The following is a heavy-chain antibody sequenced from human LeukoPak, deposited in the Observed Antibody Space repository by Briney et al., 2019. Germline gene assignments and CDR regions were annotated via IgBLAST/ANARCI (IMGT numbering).Heavy chain of an antibody. CDR3: CHTLSGRTGAFDI. J-gene: IGHJ3*02. V-gene: IGHV6-1*01. Sequence: QTLSLTCAISGDSVCSNSAAWNWIRQAPWRGLEWLGSTYYRSKWYNDYAVSVKSRITIKPDTSKNQFSLQLDSVTPEDTAVYYCCHTLSGRTGAFDIWGRGTVVTVSS. CDR2: TYYRSKWYN. D-gene: IGHD2-2*02. CDR1: GDSVCSNSAA.